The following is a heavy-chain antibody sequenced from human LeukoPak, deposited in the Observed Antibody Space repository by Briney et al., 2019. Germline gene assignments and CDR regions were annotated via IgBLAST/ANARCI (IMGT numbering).Heavy chain of an antibody. Sequence: PGGSLRLSCVASGFTFRDYWMSWVRQAPGKGLVWVAGISGSGGSTNYADSVKGRFTISRDNPKNTLFLQMKSLRAEDTAVYFSAKRGVVIRVILVGFHKEAYYFDSWGQGALVTVSS. CDR2: ISGSGGST. D-gene: IGHD3-22*01. CDR1: GFTFRDYW. V-gene: IGHV3-23*01. CDR3: AKRGVVIRVILVGFHKEAYYFDS. J-gene: IGHJ4*02.